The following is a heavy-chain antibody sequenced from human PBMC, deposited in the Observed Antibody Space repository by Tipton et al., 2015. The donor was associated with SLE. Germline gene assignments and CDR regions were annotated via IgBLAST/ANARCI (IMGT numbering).Heavy chain of an antibody. CDR1: GGTLSRYA. CDR3: ARGDEGEYYDSSGPLLRGYYGMDV. J-gene: IGHJ6*02. Sequence: QLVQSGPEVKKPGSSVKVSCKASGGTLSRYAISWVRQAPGQGLEWMGGIIPIFGTAEYAQKFQGRVTITKDESTSTAYIELISLRSEDTAVYYCARGDEGEYYDSSGPLLRGYYGMDVWGQGTTVTVSS. V-gene: IGHV1-69*05. D-gene: IGHD3-22*01. CDR2: IIPIFGTA.